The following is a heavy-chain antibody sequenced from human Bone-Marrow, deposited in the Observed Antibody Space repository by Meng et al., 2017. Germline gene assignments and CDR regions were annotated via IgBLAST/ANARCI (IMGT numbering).Heavy chain of an antibody. CDR2: ISGSGGST. CDR1: GFTFSSYA. Sequence: VALVESGGGLVKPGGSLGLSCAASGFTFSSYAMSWVRQAPGKGLEWVSAISGSGGSTYYADSVKGRFTISRDNSKNTLYLQMNSLRAEDTAVYYCAKDFRYSGYDFVYWGQGTLVTVSS. D-gene: IGHD5-12*01. CDR3: AKDFRYSGYDFVY. V-gene: IGHV3-23*04. J-gene: IGHJ4*02.